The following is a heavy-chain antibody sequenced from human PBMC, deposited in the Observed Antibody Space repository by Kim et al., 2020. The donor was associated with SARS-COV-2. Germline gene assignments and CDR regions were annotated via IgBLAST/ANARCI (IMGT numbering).Heavy chain of an antibody. J-gene: IGHJ4*02. CDR3: ARDLTLDYDFDY. V-gene: IGHV3-21*01. D-gene: IGHD4-17*01. Sequence: YSADSVKGRFTISRDNAKNSLYLQMNSLRAEDTAVYYCARDLTLDYDFDYWGQGTLVTVSS.